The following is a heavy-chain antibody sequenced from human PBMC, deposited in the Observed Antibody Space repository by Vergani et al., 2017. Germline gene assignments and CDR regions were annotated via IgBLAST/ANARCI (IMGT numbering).Heavy chain of an antibody. V-gene: IGHV3-33*01. Sequence: QVQLVESGGGVVQPGRSLRLSCAASGFTFSSYGMHWVRQAPGKGLEWVAVIWYDGSNKYYADSVKGRFTISRDNSKNTLYLQMNSLRAEDTAVYYCASTGITIFGVANGAFDIWGQGTMVTVSS. J-gene: IGHJ3*02. D-gene: IGHD3-3*01. CDR2: IWYDGSNK. CDR3: ASTGITIFGVANGAFDI. CDR1: GFTFSSYG.